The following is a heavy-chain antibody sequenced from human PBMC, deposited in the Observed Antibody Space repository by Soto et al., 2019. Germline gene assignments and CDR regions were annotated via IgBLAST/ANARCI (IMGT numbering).Heavy chain of an antibody. CDR3: AKVEGDY. CDR1: GFTFSSYG. Sequence: LRLSCAASGFTFSSYGMHWVRQAPGKGLEWVAVISYDGSNKYYADSVKGRFTISRDNSKNTLYLQMNSLRAEDTAVYYCAKVEGDYWGQGTLVTVSS. D-gene: IGHD3-3*01. J-gene: IGHJ4*02. V-gene: IGHV3-30*18. CDR2: ISYDGSNK.